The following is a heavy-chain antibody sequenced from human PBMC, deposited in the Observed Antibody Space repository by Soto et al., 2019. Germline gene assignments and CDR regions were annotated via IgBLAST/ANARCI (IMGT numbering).Heavy chain of an antibody. CDR2: IYYSGST. V-gene: IGHV4-59*01. J-gene: IGHJ5*02. CDR3: AGWSGSQFDP. CDR1: GGSISSYY. D-gene: IGHD3-3*01. Sequence: QVQLQESGPGLVKPSETLSLTCTVSGGSISSYYWSWIRQPPGKGLEWIGYIYYSGSTNYNPSLKSRVTISVDTSKNQFSLKLSSVTAADTAVYYCAGWSGSQFDPWGQGTLVTVSS.